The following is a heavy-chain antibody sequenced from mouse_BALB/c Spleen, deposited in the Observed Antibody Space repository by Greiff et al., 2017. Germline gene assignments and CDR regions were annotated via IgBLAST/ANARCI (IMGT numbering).Heavy chain of an antibody. CDR1: GYTFTSYW. D-gene: IGHD2-1*01. Sequence: DLVKPGASVKLSCKASGYTFTSYWINWIKQRPGQGLEWIGRIAPGSGSTYYNEMFKGKATLTVDTSSSTAYIQLSSLSSEDSAVYFCARSGNYHYFDYWGQGTTLTVSS. CDR2: IAPGSGST. V-gene: IGHV1S41*01. CDR3: ARSGNYHYFDY. J-gene: IGHJ2*01.